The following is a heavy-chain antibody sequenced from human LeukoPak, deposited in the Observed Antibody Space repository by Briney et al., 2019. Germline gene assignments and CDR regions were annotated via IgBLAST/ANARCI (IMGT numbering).Heavy chain of an antibody. CDR2: ISSSSSYI. CDR1: GFTFSSYS. Sequence: GGSLRLSCAASGFTFSSYSMNWVRQAPGKGLEGVSSISSSSSYIYYADSEKGRFTISRDTAKNSLYLQMNSLRAEDTGVYFCARYGSRTRCSSYHYYYTDVCSKGTTVTVSS. CDR3: ARYGSRTRCSSYHYYYTDV. J-gene: IGHJ6*03. V-gene: IGHV3-21*01. D-gene: IGHD2-2*01.